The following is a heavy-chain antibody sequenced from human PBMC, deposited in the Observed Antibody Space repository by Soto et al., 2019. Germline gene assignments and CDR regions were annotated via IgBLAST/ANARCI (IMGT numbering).Heavy chain of an antibody. CDR1: GGSFSGYY. D-gene: IGHD6-19*01. CDR2: INHSGST. CDR3: ARGYSSGSGALPHTVPGPNWFDP. J-gene: IGHJ5*02. V-gene: IGHV4-34*01. Sequence: PSETLSLTCAVYGGSFSGYYWSWIRQPPGKGLEWIGEINHSGSTNYNPSLKSRVTISVDTSKNQFSLKLSSVTAADTAVYYCARGYSSGSGALPHTVPGPNWFDPWGQGTLVTVSS.